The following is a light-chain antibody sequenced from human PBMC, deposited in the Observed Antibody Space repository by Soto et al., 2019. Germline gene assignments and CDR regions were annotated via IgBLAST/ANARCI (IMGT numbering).Light chain of an antibody. CDR2: ATS. CDR1: QSVGTAY. V-gene: IGKV3-20*01. J-gene: IGKJ1*01. Sequence: EIVLTQSPGILALSPGERATLSCRASQSVGTAYLAWYRQKPGQAPRPLIYATSSRANGIPDRFSGSGSGTDFTLTIRRVEPEDFAVYYCHQHDSLPWTFGQGTRVEIK. CDR3: HQHDSLPWT.